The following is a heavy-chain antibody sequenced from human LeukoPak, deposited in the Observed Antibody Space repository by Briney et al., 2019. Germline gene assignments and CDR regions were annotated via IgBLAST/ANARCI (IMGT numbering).Heavy chain of an antibody. V-gene: IGHV4-39*01. CDR2: IYYSGST. Sequence: SETLFLTCTVSGGSISSSSYYWGWIRQPPGKGLEWIGSIYYSGSTYYNPPLKSRVTISVDTPKNQFSLKLSSVTAADTAVYYCASTLRGVIFGYFDYWGQGTLVTVSS. CDR3: ASTLRGVIFGYFDY. J-gene: IGHJ4*02. CDR1: GGSISSSSYY. D-gene: IGHD3-10*01.